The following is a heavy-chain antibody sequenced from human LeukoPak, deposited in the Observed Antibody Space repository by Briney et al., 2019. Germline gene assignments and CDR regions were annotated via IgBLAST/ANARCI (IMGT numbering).Heavy chain of an antibody. CDR3: ARGTRAFDY. V-gene: IGHV3-64*01. Sequence: GSLRLSCAASGFTFSSYAMYWVRQAPGKGLEYISATSSMVVSTYYAYSVKGRFTISRDNSKNTLYLQMGSLRAEDMAVYYCARGTRAFDYWGQGTLVTGSS. J-gene: IGHJ4*02. CDR2: TSSMVVST. CDR1: GFTFSSYA.